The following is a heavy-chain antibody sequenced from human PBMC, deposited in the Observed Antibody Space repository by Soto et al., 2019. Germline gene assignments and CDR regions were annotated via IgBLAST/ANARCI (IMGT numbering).Heavy chain of an antibody. CDR1: GGSFSGYY. CDR2: INHSGST. J-gene: IGHJ6*04. Sequence: SETLSLTCAVYGGSFSGYYWSWIRQPPGKGLEWIGEINHSGSTNYNPSLKSRVTISVDTSKNQFSLKLSSVTAADTAVYYCASLPLGGKYVEYGMDIWGKGTTVTVSS. D-gene: IGHD3-10*02. V-gene: IGHV4-34*01. CDR3: ASLPLGGKYVEYGMDI.